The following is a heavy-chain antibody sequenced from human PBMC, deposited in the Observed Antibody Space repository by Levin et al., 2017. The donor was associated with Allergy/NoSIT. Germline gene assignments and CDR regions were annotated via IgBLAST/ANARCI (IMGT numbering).Heavy chain of an antibody. Sequence: ASVKVSCVASGFTFDTYWMTWVRQAPGKGLEWVADIKQDGSEKYYMDSVKGRFTISRDNAKNSMYLQMDSLRAEDTAVYFCARQTGRCFDPWGQGTLVTVSS. V-gene: IGHV3-7*01. CDR3: ARQTGRCFDP. J-gene: IGHJ5*02. CDR1: GFTFDTYW. CDR2: IKQDGSEK.